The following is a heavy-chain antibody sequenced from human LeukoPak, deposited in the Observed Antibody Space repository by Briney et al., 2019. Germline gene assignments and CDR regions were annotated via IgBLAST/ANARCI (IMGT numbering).Heavy chain of an antibody. J-gene: IGHJ3*02. CDR3: AKNSGSYDGAFDI. D-gene: IGHD1-26*01. CDR2: ISYDGSNK. CDR1: GFTFSWYG. Sequence: GGSLTLFCAAWGFTFSWYGMLWLRQAPGKGLEWVAVISYDGSNKYYADSVKGRFTISRDNSKNTLYLQMNSLRAEDTAVYYCAKNSGSYDGAFDIWGQGTMVTVSS. V-gene: IGHV3-30*18.